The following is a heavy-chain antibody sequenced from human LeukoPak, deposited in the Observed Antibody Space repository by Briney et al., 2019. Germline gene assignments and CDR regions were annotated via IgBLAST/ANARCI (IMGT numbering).Heavy chain of an antibody. D-gene: IGHD5-18*01. J-gene: IGHJ4*02. Sequence: PSETLSLTCTVSGGSISSYYWSWIRQPPGKGLEWIGYIYYSGSTNYNPSLKSRVTISVDTSKNQFSLKLSSVTAADTAVYYCARKRGGSYGGVFDYWGQGTLVTVSS. CDR1: GGSISSYY. CDR2: IYYSGST. CDR3: ARKRGGSYGGVFDY. V-gene: IGHV4-59*01.